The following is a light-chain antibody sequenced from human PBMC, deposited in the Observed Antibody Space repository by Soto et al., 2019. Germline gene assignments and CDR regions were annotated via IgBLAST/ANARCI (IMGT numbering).Light chain of an antibody. CDR3: LRYGNSPPAYT. CDR2: GAS. CDR1: QSVSSRN. J-gene: IGKJ2*01. V-gene: IGKV3-20*01. Sequence: EIVLTQSPGTVSLSPGERATLSCRASQSVSSRNLGWYRQQPGQAPSLLICGASSRATSIPDLFSGSGSGTDFTLTISSLESEDFAVYYCLRYGNSPPAYTFGQGTKLEIK.